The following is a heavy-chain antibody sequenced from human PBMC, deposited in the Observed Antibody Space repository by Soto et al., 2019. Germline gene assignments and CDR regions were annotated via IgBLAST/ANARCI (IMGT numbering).Heavy chain of an antibody. J-gene: IGHJ4*02. Sequence: QVQLQESGPGLVKPSQTLSLTCTVSGGSINSADYYWSWIRQHPEKGLEWIGYIYYSGRTYYNPSLQSRVSISIDTSKNPFSLKLRSVTAADTAVYYCARGGNDAFDYWGQGSLVTVSS. CDR3: ARGGNDAFDY. CDR1: GGSINSADYY. V-gene: IGHV4-31*03. D-gene: IGHD1-1*01. CDR2: IYYSGRT.